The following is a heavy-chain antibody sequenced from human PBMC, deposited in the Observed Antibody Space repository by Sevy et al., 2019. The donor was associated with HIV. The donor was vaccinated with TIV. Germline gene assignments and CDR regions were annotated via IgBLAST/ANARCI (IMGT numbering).Heavy chain of an antibody. CDR3: AREGLDYYDNSGYRV. V-gene: IGHV3-74*01. J-gene: IGHJ4*02. CDR2: INSDGSRT. D-gene: IGHD3-22*01. Sequence: GGSLRLSCAASGFTFSSYWMHWVRQAPGKGLVWVSRINSDGSRTSYADSVKGRFTISRDNAKNTLYLQMNTLGAEDTAVYYCAREGLDYYDNSGYRVWGQGTLVTV. CDR1: GFTFSSYW.